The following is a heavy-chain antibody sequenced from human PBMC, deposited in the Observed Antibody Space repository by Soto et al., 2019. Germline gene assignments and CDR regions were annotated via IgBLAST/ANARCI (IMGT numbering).Heavy chain of an antibody. J-gene: IGHJ4*02. CDR3: AKQIRITMIVVVITLFDY. CDR2: ISGSGGST. V-gene: IGHV3-23*01. CDR1: GFTFSSYA. Sequence: GGSLRLSCAASGFTFSSYAMSWVRQAPGKGLEWVSAISGSGGSTYYADSVKGRFTISRDNSKNTLYLQMNSLRAEDTAVYYCAKQIRITMIVVVITLFDYWGQGTLVTVSS. D-gene: IGHD3-22*01.